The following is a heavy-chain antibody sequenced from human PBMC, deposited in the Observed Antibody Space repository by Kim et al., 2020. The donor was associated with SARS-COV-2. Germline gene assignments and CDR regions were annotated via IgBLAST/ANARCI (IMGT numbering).Heavy chain of an antibody. CDR1: GGSFTGHY. Sequence: SETLSLTCAVYGGSFTGHYWSWIRQPPGKGLECIGQVHQSGSTNYNPSLKSRVTISIDTSKNQFSLKLSSVTAADTGFYYCARGRAEIVPAPILRIGPHYDYFIIAVGGQGTTVTVSS. J-gene: IGHJ6*02. V-gene: IGHV4-34*01. CDR3: ARGRAEIVPAPILRIGPHYDYFIIAV. CDR2: VHQSGST. D-gene: IGHD2-2*02.